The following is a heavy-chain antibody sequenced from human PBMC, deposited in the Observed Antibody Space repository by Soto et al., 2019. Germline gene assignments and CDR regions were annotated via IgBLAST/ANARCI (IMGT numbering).Heavy chain of an antibody. Sequence: QVQLQQWGAGLLKPSETLSLTCAVYGGSFSGYYWTWIRQPPGTGLEWIGEINHTGSTNYNPSLKGRATLSVYTSKNLFSLKLTSVTAADAAVYYCARDKITGLFDYWGQGTLVTVSS. CDR1: GGSFSGYY. D-gene: IGHD2-8*02. CDR2: INHTGST. J-gene: IGHJ4*02. V-gene: IGHV4-34*01. CDR3: ARDKITGLFDY.